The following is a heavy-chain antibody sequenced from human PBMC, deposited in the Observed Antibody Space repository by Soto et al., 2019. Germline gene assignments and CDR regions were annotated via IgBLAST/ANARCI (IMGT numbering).Heavy chain of an antibody. J-gene: IGHJ6*02. CDR1: GFIFRNYD. Sequence: PGGSLRLSCAASGFIFRNYDMHWVRQAPGKGLEWVSVFDSAGDPYYAGSVKGRFTISRDNAKNSLYLQMDSLRAGDTAVYYCARYRGSLDVWGQGTSVTVSS. CDR2: FDSAGDP. D-gene: IGHD3-16*02. CDR3: ARYRGSLDV. V-gene: IGHV3-13*05.